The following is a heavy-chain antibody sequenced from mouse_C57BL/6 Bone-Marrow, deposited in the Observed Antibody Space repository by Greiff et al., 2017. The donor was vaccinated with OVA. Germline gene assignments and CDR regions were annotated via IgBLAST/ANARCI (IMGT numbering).Heavy chain of an antibody. D-gene: IGHD2-1*01. J-gene: IGHJ1*03. CDR3: ARHDYYGNYVHWYFDV. V-gene: IGHV5-4*03. Sequence: DVMLVESGGGLVKPGGSLKLSCAASGFTFSSYAMSWVRQTPEKRLEWVATISDGGSYTYYPDNVKGRFTISRDNAKNNLYLQMSSLKSEDTAMYYCARHDYYGNYVHWYFDVWGTGTTVTVSS. CDR2: ISDGGSYT. CDR1: GFTFSSYA.